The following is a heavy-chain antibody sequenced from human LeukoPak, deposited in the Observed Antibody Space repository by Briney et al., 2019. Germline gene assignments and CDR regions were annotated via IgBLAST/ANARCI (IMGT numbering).Heavy chain of an antibody. D-gene: IGHD3-16*01. CDR2: ISSSSSYI. Sequence: GGSLRLSCAASGFTFSSYAMSWVRQAPGKGLEWVSSISSSSSYIYYADSVKGRFTISRDNAKNSLYLQMNSLRAEDTAVYYCARDLAKVPSVWGQGTTVTVSS. CDR3: ARDLAKVPSV. CDR1: GFTFSSYA. V-gene: IGHV3-21*01. J-gene: IGHJ6*02.